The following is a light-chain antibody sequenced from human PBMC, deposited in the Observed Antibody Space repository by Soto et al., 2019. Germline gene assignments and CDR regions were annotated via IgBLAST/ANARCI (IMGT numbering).Light chain of an antibody. V-gene: IGLV2-23*02. Sequence: SVLPQPASWSGSPGQSITFSCTGTSSDVGSSNLVSWYQQHPGKAPKLLIYEVSKRPSGVSNRFSGSKSGNTASLTISGLQAEDEADYYCCSYAGSSTHVFGTGTKVTVL. CDR1: SSDVGSSNL. J-gene: IGLJ1*01. CDR2: EVS. CDR3: CSYAGSSTHV.